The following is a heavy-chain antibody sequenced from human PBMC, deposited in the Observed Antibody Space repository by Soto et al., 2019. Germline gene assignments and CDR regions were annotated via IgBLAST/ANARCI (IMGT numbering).Heavy chain of an antibody. CDR2: IYYSGST. V-gene: IGHV4-30-4*01. CDR1: GGSISSGDYD. Sequence: QVQLQESGPGRVKPSQTLSLTCTVSGGSISSGDYDWGWIRPPPGKGLEWIGYIYYSGSTYYNPSLKSRVTISVDTSKNQFSLKLSSVTAADTAVYYFARDKSGDYDYWGQGTLVTVSS. D-gene: IGHD4-17*01. J-gene: IGHJ4*02. CDR3: ARDKSGDYDY.